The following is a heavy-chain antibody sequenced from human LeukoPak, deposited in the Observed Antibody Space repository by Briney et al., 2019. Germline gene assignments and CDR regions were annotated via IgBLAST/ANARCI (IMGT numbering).Heavy chain of an antibody. Sequence: SVKVSCKASGGTFSSYAISWVRQAPGQGLEWMGGIIPILGTANYAQKFQGRVTITADESTSTAYMELSSLRSEDTAVYYCARVLGTMVRGANAFDIWGQGTMVTVSS. D-gene: IGHD3-10*01. J-gene: IGHJ3*02. CDR3: ARVLGTMVRGANAFDI. CDR2: IIPILGTA. V-gene: IGHV1-69*13. CDR1: GGTFSSYA.